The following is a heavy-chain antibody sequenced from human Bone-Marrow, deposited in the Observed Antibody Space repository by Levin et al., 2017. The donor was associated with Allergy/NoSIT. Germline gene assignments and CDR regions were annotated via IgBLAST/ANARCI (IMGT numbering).Heavy chain of an antibody. J-gene: IGHJ3*01. CDR2: IFWNNEN. V-gene: IGHV2-5*01. CDR3: AHATIFGVLQLDAFDV. Sequence: ESGPTLVKPTQTLTLTCTFSGFSLTTSGVGVGWIRQPPGKALEWLALIFWNNENRYNPSLNSRLTISRDTSTNTVVLTMTNMDPLDTATYFCAHATIFGVLQLDAFDVWGQGTLVTVSS. D-gene: IGHD3-3*01. CDR1: GFSLTTSGVG.